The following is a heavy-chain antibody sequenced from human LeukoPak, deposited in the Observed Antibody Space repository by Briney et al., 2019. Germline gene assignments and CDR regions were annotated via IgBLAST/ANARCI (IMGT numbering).Heavy chain of an antibody. J-gene: IGHJ6*03. V-gene: IGHV4-61*02. CDR3: ARMHLYYYYMDV. Sequence: SETLSLTCTVSGGSISSGSYYWSWIRQPAGKGLEWIGRIYTSGSTNYNPSLKSRVTISVDTSKNQFSLKLSSVTAADTAVYYCARMHLYYYYMDVWGKGTTVTISS. CDR1: GGSISSGSYY. CDR2: IYTSGST.